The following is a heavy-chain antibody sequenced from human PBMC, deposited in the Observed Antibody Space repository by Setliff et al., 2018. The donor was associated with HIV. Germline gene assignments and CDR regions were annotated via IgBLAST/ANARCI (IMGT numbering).Heavy chain of an antibody. V-gene: IGHV1-69*10. CDR2: IISILEIT. CDR3: AGPRGDEAFDI. J-gene: IGHJ3*02. D-gene: IGHD3-10*01. CDR1: GGTSSTHA. Sequence: SVKVSCKASGGTSSTHAMNWVRQAPGQGLEWMGQIISILEITDYAQKFQGRLTITADEPTNTIYMELSGLRSEDPAVYYCAGPRGDEAFDIWGQGTMVTVSS.